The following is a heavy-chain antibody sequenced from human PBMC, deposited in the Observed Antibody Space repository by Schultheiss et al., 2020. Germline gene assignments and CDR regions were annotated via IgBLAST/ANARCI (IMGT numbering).Heavy chain of an antibody. CDR2: IYYSGST. CDR3: ARDLGDYYDSSGYLYSLDY. J-gene: IGHJ4*02. Sequence: SETLSLTCTVSGGSISSGGYYWSWIRQHPGKGLEWIGYIYYSGSTYYNPSLKSRVTISVDTSKNQFSLKLSSVTAADTAVYYCARDLGDYYDSSGYLYSLDYWGQGTLVTVSS. D-gene: IGHD3-22*01. V-gene: IGHV4-31*03. CDR1: GGSISSGGYY.